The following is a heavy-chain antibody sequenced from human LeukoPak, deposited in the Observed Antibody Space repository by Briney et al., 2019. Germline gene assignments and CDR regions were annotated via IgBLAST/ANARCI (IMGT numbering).Heavy chain of an antibody. J-gene: IGHJ5*02. V-gene: IGHV1-69*13. D-gene: IGHD3-10*01. CDR3: ARGVPKRGSGSFNWFDP. CDR2: IIPIFGTA. CDR1: GGTFSSYA. Sequence: SVKVSCKASGGTFSSYAISWVRQAPGQGLERMGGIIPIFGTANYAQKFQGRVTITADESTSTAYMELSSLRSEDTAVYYCARGVPKRGSGSFNWFDPWGQGTLVTVSS.